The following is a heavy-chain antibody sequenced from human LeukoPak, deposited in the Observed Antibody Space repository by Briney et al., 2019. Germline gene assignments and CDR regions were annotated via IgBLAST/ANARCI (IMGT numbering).Heavy chain of an antibody. V-gene: IGHV3-48*03. D-gene: IGHD3-3*01. CDR3: ARSITIFGVVINYFDY. CDR1: GFTFSNYE. J-gene: IGHJ4*02. CDR2: IRSSGSII. Sequence: GGSLRLSCAASGFTFSNYEMNWVRQAPGKGLEWVSYIRSSGSIIYYADSVKGRFTISRDNAKNSLYLQMNSLRAEDTAVYYCARSITIFGVVINYFDYWGQGTLVTVSS.